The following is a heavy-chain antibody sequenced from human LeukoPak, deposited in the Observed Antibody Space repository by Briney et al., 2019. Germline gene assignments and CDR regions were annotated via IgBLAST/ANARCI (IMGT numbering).Heavy chain of an antibody. CDR3: ARAVGTGLLPPWFDP. J-gene: IGHJ5*02. V-gene: IGHV3-21*01. CDR1: GFTFSSYS. D-gene: IGHD2-8*02. Sequence: PGGSLRLSCAASGFTFSSYSMNWVRQAPGKGLEWVSSISSSSSYIYYADSVKGRFTISRDNAKNSLYLQMNSLRAEDTAVYYCARAVGTGLLPPWFDPWGQGTLVTVSS. CDR2: ISSSSSYI.